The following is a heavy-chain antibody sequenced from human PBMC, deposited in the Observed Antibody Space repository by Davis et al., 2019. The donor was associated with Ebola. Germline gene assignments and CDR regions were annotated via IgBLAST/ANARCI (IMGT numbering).Heavy chain of an antibody. CDR3: ARGGTLYGMDV. CDR1: GFTFSSYW. J-gene: IGHJ6*02. D-gene: IGHD1-1*01. Sequence: GESLKISCAASGFTFSSYWMHWVRQAPGKGLVWVSRINIDGSSTSYADSVKGRFTISRDNSKNTLYLQMKSLRAEDTAVYYCARGGTLYGMDVWGQGTTVTVSS. V-gene: IGHV3-74*01. CDR2: INIDGSST.